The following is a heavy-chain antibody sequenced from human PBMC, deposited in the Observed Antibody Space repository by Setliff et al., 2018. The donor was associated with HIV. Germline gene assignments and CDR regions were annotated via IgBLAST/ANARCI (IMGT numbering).Heavy chain of an antibody. V-gene: IGHV1-24*01. J-gene: IGHJ4*02. CDR2: FDPEDGET. D-gene: IGHD1-26*01. Sequence: ASVKVSCKVSVYTLSELSMHSVRQAPGKGLEWMGGFDPEDGETIYAQKFQGRVTMTEDTSTDTAYMELSSLRSEDTAVYYCARTLRWEPAPVDYWGQGTLVTVSS. CDR1: VYTLSELS. CDR3: ARTLRWEPAPVDY.